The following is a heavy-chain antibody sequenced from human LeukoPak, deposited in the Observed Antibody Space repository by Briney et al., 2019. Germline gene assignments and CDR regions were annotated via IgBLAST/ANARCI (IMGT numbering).Heavy chain of an antibody. CDR1: GGSISSGDYY. Sequence: SETLSLTCTVSGGSISSGDYYWSWIRQPPGKGLECIGYIYYSGSTYYNPSLKSRVTISVDTSKNQFSLKLSSVTAADTAVHYCARVSDDYDSSGYQRATSDWFDPWGQGTLVPVSS. D-gene: IGHD3-22*01. V-gene: IGHV4-30-4*08. J-gene: IGHJ5*02. CDR2: IYYSGST. CDR3: ARVSDDYDSSGYQRATSDWFDP.